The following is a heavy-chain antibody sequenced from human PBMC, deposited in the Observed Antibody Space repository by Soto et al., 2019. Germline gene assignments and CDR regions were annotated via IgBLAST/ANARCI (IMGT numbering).Heavy chain of an antibody. D-gene: IGHD2-2*01. CDR3: TTTKHIVVVPAAMD. CDR2: IKSKTDGGTT. V-gene: IGHV3-15*01. CDR1: GFTFSNAW. Sequence: EVQLVESGGGLVKPGGSLRLSCAASGFTFSNAWMSWVRQAPGKGLEWVGRIKSKTDGGTTDYAAPVKGRFTISRDDSKNTLYLQMNSLKTEDTAVYYCTTTKHIVVVPAAMDWGQGTLVTVSS. J-gene: IGHJ4*02.